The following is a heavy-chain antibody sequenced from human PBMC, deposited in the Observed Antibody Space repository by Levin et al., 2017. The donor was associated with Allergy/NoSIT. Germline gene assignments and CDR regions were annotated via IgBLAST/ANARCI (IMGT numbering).Heavy chain of an antibody. CDR1: GGSFSGYY. Sequence: SETLSLTCAVYGGSFSGYYWSWIRQPPGKGLEWIGEINHSGSTNYNPSLKSRVTISVDTSKNQFSLKLSSVTAADTAVYYCARGVAVVVAATSVTTYNWFDPWGQGTLVTVSS. CDR2: INHSGST. V-gene: IGHV4-34*01. CDR3: ARGVAVVVAATSVTTYNWFDP. J-gene: IGHJ5*02. D-gene: IGHD2-15*01.